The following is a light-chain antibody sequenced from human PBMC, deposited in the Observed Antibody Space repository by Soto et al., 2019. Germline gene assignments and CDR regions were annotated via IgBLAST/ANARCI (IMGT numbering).Light chain of an antibody. CDR3: QQYNSYSWT. Sequence: DIRMTQSPSTLSTSVGDIVTITCRASQNIRGWLAWYQQKPGKAPKLLIYDASTLESGVPSRFSGSGSGTEFTLTISSLQPDDFATYYCQQYNSYSWTFGQGTTVAIK. CDR2: DAS. V-gene: IGKV1-5*01. CDR1: QNIRGW. J-gene: IGKJ1*01.